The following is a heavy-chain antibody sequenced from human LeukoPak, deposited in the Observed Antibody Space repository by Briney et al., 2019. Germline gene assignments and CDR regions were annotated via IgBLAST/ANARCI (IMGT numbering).Heavy chain of an antibody. D-gene: IGHD3-10*01. Sequence: PGGSLRLSCAASGFTFSSYAMSWVRQAPGKGLEWVSATGGSGGSTYYADSVKGRFTISRDNSKNTLYLQMNSLRAEDTAVYYCAKDRSTTMVRGVITTGFDYWGQGTLVTVSS. V-gene: IGHV3-23*01. CDR3: AKDRSTTMVRGVITTGFDY. J-gene: IGHJ4*02. CDR2: TGGSGGST. CDR1: GFTFSSYA.